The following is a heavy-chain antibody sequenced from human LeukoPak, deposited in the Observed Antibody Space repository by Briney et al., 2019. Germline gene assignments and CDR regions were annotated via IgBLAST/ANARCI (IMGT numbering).Heavy chain of an antibody. V-gene: IGHV1-69*05. CDR3: ARVGVGVTSPFGY. J-gene: IGHJ4*02. Sequence: SVKVPCKDSGGTFSSYAISWVRQAPGQGLEWMGRIIPIFGTANYAQKFQGRVTNTTDESTSTAYMELSSLRSEDTAVYYCARVGVGVTSPFGYWGQGTLVTVS. CDR1: GGTFSSYA. CDR2: IIPIFGTA. D-gene: IGHD1-26*01.